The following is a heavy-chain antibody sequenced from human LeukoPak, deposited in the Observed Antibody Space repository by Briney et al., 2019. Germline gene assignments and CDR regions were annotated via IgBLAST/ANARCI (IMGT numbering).Heavy chain of an antibody. CDR2: ISSTASTT. CDR1: RFTFSGAY. Sequence: GGSLRLSCVASRFTFSGAYMSWIRQAPGKGLEWISCISSTASTTYYADSVRGRFTVSRDNAKNSLYLQMNSLRVKDTAIYYCTRVGYCGTEGGYPWSHSYWGQGTLVTVSS. V-gene: IGHV3-11*01. D-gene: IGHD2-21*01. CDR3: TRVGYCGTEGGYPWSHSY. J-gene: IGHJ4*02.